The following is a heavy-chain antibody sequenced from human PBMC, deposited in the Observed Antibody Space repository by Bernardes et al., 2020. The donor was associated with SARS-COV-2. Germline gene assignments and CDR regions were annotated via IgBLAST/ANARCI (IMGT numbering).Heavy chain of an antibody. Sequence: GGSLRLLCTASGFTFSSYWMHWVRQAPGKGLVWVSRISGDGKTTTYADSVKGRFTISRDNARNTLFLQMNSLRDEDTALYYCVRGPSDGHGRFEYWGQGTLGTVSS. J-gene: IGHJ4*02. V-gene: IGHV3-74*01. CDR2: ISGDGKTT. CDR1: GFTFSSYW. CDR3: VRGPSDGHGRFEY.